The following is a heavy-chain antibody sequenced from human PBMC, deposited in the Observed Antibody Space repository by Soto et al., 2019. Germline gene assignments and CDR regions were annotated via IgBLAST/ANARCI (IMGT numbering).Heavy chain of an antibody. Sequence: PXETLSLTCAVYGWSFSGYYWSWIRQPPGKGLEWIGEINHSGSTNYNPSLKSRVTISVDTSKNQFSLKLSSVTAADTAVYYCARRRGYSYGSLDYWGQGTLVTVSS. V-gene: IGHV4-34*01. CDR2: INHSGST. CDR1: GWSFSGYY. J-gene: IGHJ4*02. CDR3: ARRRGYSYGSLDY. D-gene: IGHD5-18*01.